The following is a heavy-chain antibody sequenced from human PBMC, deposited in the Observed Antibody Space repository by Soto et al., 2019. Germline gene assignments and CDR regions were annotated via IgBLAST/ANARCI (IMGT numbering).Heavy chain of an antibody. V-gene: IGHV3-23*01. CDR1: RFSFSSYA. CDR2: VSGSAIST. D-gene: IGHD2-2*01. Sequence: EVQLLESGGGLVQPGGSLRLSCAASRFSFSSYAMSWVRQAPGKGLEWVSSVSGSAISTYYADSVKGRFTISRDNSKNTLFLQMNSLRAEDTAVYYCAKARPGIVPAATLDYWGQGTLVTVSS. J-gene: IGHJ4*02. CDR3: AKARPGIVPAATLDY.